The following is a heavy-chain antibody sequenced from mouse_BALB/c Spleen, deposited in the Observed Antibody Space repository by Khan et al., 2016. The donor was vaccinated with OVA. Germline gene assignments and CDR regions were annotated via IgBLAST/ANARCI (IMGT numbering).Heavy chain of an antibody. D-gene: IGHD2-4*01. V-gene: IGHV1-5*01. Sequence: VQLQQSGTVLARPGASVKMSCKASGYSFTSYWMHWIKQRPGQGLEWIGTIYPGNCDNRSTHKFKGKANLTAVTPASTAYMQLSSLTNEYSAVYYWSRSYDSYYFDYWGQGTTLTVSS. J-gene: IGHJ2*01. CDR3: SRSYDSYYFDY. CDR2: IYPGNCDN. CDR1: GYSFTSYW.